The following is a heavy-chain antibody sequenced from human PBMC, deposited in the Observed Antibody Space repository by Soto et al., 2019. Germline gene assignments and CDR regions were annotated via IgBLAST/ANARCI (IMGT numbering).Heavy chain of an antibody. D-gene: IGHD3-10*01. Sequence: QVQLVQSGAEVKKPGASVKVSCKTSGYSFTGYGISWVRQAPGQGLEWMGWISGYNGDTNYAQKLQGRVTMTTDTSTRTADMELWTLRSDDTAVYYCARDRKFGDRDYWGQGTLVTVST. CDR2: ISGYNGDT. CDR3: ARDRKFGDRDY. CDR1: GYSFTGYG. V-gene: IGHV1-18*01. J-gene: IGHJ4*02.